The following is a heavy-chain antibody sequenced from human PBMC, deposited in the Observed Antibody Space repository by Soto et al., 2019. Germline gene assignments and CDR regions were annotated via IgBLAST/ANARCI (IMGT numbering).Heavy chain of an antibody. CDR3: AKXQETSTYYYDSSGPGGY. CDR1: GFTFSSYG. D-gene: IGHD3-22*01. V-gene: IGHV3-30*18. CDR2: ISYDGSNK. Sequence: GGSLRLSCAASGFTFSSYGMHWVRQAPGKGLEWVAVISYDGSNKYYADSVKGRFTISRDNSKNTLYLQMNSLRAEDTAVYYCAKXQETSTYYYDSSGPGGYWGQGTLVTVSS. J-gene: IGHJ4*02.